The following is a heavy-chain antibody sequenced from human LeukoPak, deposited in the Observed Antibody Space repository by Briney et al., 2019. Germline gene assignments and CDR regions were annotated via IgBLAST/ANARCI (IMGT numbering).Heavy chain of an antibody. D-gene: IGHD6-6*01. V-gene: IGHV4-59*08. Sequence: SETLSLTCTVSGGSISSYYWSWIRQPPGKGLEWIGYIYYSGSTNYNPSLKSRVTISVDTSKNQFSLKLSSVTAADTAVYYCATEGIAARSWFDPRGQGTLVTVSS. J-gene: IGHJ5*02. CDR1: GGSISSYY. CDR2: IYYSGST. CDR3: ATEGIAARSWFDP.